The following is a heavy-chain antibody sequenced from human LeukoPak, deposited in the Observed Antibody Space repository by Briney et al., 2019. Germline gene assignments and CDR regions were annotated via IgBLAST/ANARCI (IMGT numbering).Heavy chain of an antibody. Sequence: GGSLRLSCAASGFTFSSHWMHWVRPAPGKGLVWVSRFNSDGSTTIYADSVKGRFTISRDNAKNTLYLQMNSLRAEDTAVYYCARDSLSGFFDYWGQGTLVTVSS. J-gene: IGHJ4*02. V-gene: IGHV3-74*01. D-gene: IGHD3-22*01. CDR2: FNSDGSTT. CDR1: GFTFSSHW. CDR3: ARDSLSGFFDY.